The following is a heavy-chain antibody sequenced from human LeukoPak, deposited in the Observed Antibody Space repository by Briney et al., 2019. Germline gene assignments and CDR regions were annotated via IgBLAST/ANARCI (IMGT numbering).Heavy chain of an antibody. J-gene: IGHJ6*03. D-gene: IGHD3-10*01. CDR2: FDPEDGET. CDR1: GYTLTELS. Sequence: ASVKVSCKVSGYTLTELSMHWVRQAPGKGLEWMGGFDPEDGETIYAQKFQGRVTMTEDTSTDTAYMELSSLRSEDTAVYYCARAVRVWFGEGKVGYYYMDVWGKGTTVTISS. CDR3: ARAVRVWFGEGKVGYYYMDV. V-gene: IGHV1-24*01.